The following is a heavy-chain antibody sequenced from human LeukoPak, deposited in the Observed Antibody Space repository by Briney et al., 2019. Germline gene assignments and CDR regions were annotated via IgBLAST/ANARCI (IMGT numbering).Heavy chain of an antibody. CDR1: GYTFIRYY. Sequence: ASVKVSCKASGYTFIRYYIHWVRQAPGQGLEWMGIVNPSGDSTNYAQKFQGRVTMTRDTSTSTVYMELSSLRSEDTAVYYCARWTTTYLDYWGQGTLVTVSS. J-gene: IGHJ4*02. CDR3: ARWTTTYLDY. V-gene: IGHV1-46*01. D-gene: IGHD3/OR15-3a*01. CDR2: VNPSGDST.